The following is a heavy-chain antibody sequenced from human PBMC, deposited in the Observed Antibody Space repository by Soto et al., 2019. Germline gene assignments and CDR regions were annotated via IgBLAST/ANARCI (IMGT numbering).Heavy chain of an antibody. Sequence: QVQLVQSGAEVKEPGSSVNVSCKTSGGTFGNTAVTWVRQVPGQGLEWIGGIVPLFGTANYAQKFRGRVMITADESTSTASMDLSSLRSDDTAIYYCARQGDPGYSFWSGPLGGGRFDPWGQGTLV. D-gene: IGHD3-3*01. CDR3: ARQGDPGYSFWSGPLGGGRFDP. V-gene: IGHV1-69*12. J-gene: IGHJ5*02. CDR2: IVPLFGTA. CDR1: GGTFGNTA.